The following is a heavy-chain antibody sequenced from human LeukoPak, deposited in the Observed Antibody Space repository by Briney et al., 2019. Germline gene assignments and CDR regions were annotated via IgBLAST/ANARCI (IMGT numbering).Heavy chain of an antibody. CDR1: GGTFSSYA. V-gene: IGHV1-69*05. J-gene: IGHJ5*02. Sequence: SVKVSCKASGGTFSSYAISWVRQAPGQGLERMGGIIPIFGTANYAQKFQGRVTITTDESTSTAYMELSSLRSEDTAVYYCASSTYSSGWYLKDNWFDPWGQGTLVTVSS. D-gene: IGHD6-19*01. CDR2: IIPIFGTA. CDR3: ASSTYSSGWYLKDNWFDP.